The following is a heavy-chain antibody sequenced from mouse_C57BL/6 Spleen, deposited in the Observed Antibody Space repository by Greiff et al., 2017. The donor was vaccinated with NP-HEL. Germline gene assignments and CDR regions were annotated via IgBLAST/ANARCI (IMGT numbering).Heavy chain of an antibody. Sequence: QVQLQPPGAELVRPGTSVQLSCKASGYTFTSYWMHWVKQMPGQGLVWIGVIDPSDSYTNYNHKFKGKATLTVDTSSSTAYMQLSSLTSEDSAVYYCARINSSGYDYWGQGTTLTVSS. J-gene: IGHJ2*01. D-gene: IGHD3-2*02. CDR1: GYTFTSYW. CDR3: ARINSSGYDY. CDR2: IDPSDSYT. V-gene: IGHV1-59*01.